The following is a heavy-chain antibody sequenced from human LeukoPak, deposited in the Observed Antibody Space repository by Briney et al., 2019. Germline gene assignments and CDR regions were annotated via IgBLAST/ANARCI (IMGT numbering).Heavy chain of an antibody. CDR3: ARNKTTGGGGFDY. CDR2: ISGDYGYT. CDR1: GYTFNSHG. D-gene: IGHD3-16*01. V-gene: IGHV1-18*04. Sequence: GASVKVSCKASGYTFNSHGIGWIRQAPGQGPEWMGWISGDYGYTKYAQKFQGRVTMTTDTSTDTSYMELRSLRSDDTAVYYCARNKTTGGGGFDYWGQGTLITVSS. J-gene: IGHJ4*02.